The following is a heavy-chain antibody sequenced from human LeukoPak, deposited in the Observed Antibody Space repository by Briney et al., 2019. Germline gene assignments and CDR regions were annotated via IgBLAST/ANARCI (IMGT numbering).Heavy chain of an antibody. CDR3: AREWSGWEDGYFDY. CDR2: ISSSSSYI. D-gene: IGHD6-19*01. Sequence: GGSLRLSCAASGFTFSSYSMNWVRQAPGKGLEGVSSISSSSSYIYYADSVKGRFTISRDNAKNSLYLQMNSLRAEDTAVYYCAREWSGWEDGYFDYWGRERWSPSAQ. V-gene: IGHV3-21*01. CDR1: GFTFSSYS. J-gene: IGHJ4*02.